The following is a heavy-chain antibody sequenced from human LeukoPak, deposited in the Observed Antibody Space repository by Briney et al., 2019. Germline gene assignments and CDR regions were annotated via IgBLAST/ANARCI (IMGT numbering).Heavy chain of an antibody. CDR3: ARSQYYYDSSGYYEYYFDY. D-gene: IGHD3-22*01. J-gene: IGHJ4*02. CDR1: GGSISSGGYY. CDR2: IYYSGST. V-gene: IGHV4-31*03. Sequence: SGTLSLTCTVSGGSISSGGYYWSWIRQHPGKGLEWIGYIYYSGSTYYNTSLKSRVTISVDTSKNQFSMKLSSVTAADTAVYYCARSQYYYDSSGYYEYYFDYWGQGTLVTVSS.